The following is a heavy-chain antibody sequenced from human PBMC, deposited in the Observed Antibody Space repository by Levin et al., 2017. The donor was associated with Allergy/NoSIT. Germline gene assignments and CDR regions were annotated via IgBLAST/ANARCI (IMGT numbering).Heavy chain of an antibody. CDR3: ARVGNYEGFY. CDR1: GFTFRSYW. D-gene: IGHD1-7*01. V-gene: IGHV3-7*01. Sequence: LSLTCAVSGFTFRSYWMDWVRPAPGKGLEWVASIKEDGSQKYYVDSVKGRFTISRDNPKNSLYLQMNSLRAEDTAVYYCARVGNYEGFYWGQGTLVTVSS. CDR2: IKEDGSQK. J-gene: IGHJ4*02.